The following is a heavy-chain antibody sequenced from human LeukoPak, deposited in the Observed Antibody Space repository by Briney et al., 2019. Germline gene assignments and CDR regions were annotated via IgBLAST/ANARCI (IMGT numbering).Heavy chain of an antibody. Sequence: SETLSLTCTVSGVSINSNTYYWGWVRQPPGKGLEWIGRIYTSGSTNYNPSLKSRVTMSVDTSENQFSLKLSSVTAADTAVYYCARDYLDCWGQGTLVTVSS. CDR2: IYTSGST. D-gene: IGHD3-10*01. J-gene: IGHJ4*02. CDR3: ARDYLDC. V-gene: IGHV4-39*07. CDR1: GVSINSNTYY.